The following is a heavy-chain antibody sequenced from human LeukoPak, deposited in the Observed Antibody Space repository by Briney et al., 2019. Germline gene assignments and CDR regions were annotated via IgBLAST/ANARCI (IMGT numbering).Heavy chain of an antibody. CDR1: GYTFTTYD. CDR3: ARTPDYYDSSGYRHPFDY. CDR2: MNPNSGNT. Sequence: ASVKVSCKASGYTFTTYDINWVRQATGQGLEWMGWMNPNSGNTGYAQKFQGRVTMTRNTSISTAYMELSSLRSDDAAVYYCARTPDYYDSSGYRHPFDYWGQGTLVTVSS. J-gene: IGHJ4*02. D-gene: IGHD3-22*01. V-gene: IGHV1-8*01.